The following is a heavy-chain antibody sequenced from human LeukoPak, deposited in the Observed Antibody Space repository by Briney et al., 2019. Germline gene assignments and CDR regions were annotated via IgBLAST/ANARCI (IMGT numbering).Heavy chain of an antibody. Sequence: SETLSLTCTVSDDSISSNNFYWSWIRQPAGKGLEWIGRIYASGTTNYNPSLKSRVIVSVDTSKNQFSLNLSSVTAADTAVYYCARALSVIKFGRFIVIDASDIWGQGIMVTVSS. CDR1: DDSISSNNFY. CDR3: ARALSVIKFGRFIVIDASDI. V-gene: IGHV4-61*02. D-gene: IGHD3-16*02. CDR2: IYASGTT. J-gene: IGHJ3*02.